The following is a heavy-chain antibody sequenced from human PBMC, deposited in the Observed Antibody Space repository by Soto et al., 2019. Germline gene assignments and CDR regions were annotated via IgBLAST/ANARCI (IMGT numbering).Heavy chain of an antibody. CDR2: ISTTNAI. CDR3: VRGRYGSEVH. V-gene: IGHV3-48*01. D-gene: IGHD3-10*01. J-gene: IGHJ4*02. Sequence: AQGKGLEFISYISTTNAIYYAASVKGRFTISTHSSQNTLFLQMNSLRTEDTATYYCVRGRYGSEVHWGQGTKVTVSS.